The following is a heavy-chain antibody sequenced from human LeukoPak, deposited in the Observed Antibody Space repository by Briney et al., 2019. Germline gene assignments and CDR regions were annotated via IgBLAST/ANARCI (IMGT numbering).Heavy chain of an antibody. J-gene: IGHJ4*02. V-gene: IGHV1-69*05. Sequence: ASVKVSCKGSGGIFSSYAISWVRQAPGQGLEWMGEIVPMFGAANYAQKFQGRVTMTTDTSTSTAYMEVRSLRSDDTAVYYCAREVGRGFDYWGQGTLVTVSS. CDR2: IVPMFGAA. D-gene: IGHD1-26*01. CDR1: GGIFSSYA. CDR3: AREVGRGFDY.